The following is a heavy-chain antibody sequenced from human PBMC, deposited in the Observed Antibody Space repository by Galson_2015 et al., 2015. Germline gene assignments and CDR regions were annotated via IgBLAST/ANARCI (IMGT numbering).Heavy chain of an antibody. CDR1: GFTFSTYS. Sequence: SLRLSCAASGFTFSTYSMNWVRQAPGKGLEWVSSISSSSSYIYYADSVKGRFTISRDNAKNSLYLQMNSLRAEDTAVYYCARDTDSSGWSGWFDPWGQGTLVTVSS. CDR3: ARDTDSSGWSGWFDP. CDR2: ISSSSSYI. V-gene: IGHV3-21*01. D-gene: IGHD6-13*01. J-gene: IGHJ5*02.